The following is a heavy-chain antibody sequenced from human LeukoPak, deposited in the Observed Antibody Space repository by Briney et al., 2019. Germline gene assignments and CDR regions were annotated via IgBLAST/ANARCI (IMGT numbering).Heavy chain of an antibody. J-gene: IGHJ4*02. CDR2: IRSKANSYAT. CDR1: GFTFGGSA. Sequence: PGGSLRLSCAASGFTFGGSAMHWVRQASGKGLEWVGRIRSKANSYATAYAASVKGRFTISRDDSKNTAYLQMNSLKTEDTAVYYCAKDMKVETYYFDYWGQGTLVTVSS. D-gene: IGHD2-15*01. V-gene: IGHV3-73*01. CDR3: AKDMKVETYYFDY.